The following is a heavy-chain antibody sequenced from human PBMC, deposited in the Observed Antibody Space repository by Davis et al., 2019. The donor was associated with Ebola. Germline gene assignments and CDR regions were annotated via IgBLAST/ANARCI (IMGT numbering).Heavy chain of an antibody. Sequence: PGGSLRLSCAASGFTFSSYGMHWVRQAPGKGLEWVAVIWYDGSNKYYADSVKGRFTISRDNSKNTLYLQMNSLRAEDTAVYYCAKDLEGSGKYYFDYWGQGTLVTVSS. CDR3: AKDLEGSGKYYFDY. CDR2: IWYDGSNK. V-gene: IGHV3-33*06. CDR1: GFTFSSYG. D-gene: IGHD3-10*01. J-gene: IGHJ4*02.